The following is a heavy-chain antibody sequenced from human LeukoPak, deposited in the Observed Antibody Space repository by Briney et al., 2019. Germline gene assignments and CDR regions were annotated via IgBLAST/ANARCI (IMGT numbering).Heavy chain of an antibody. CDR3: ARLSPPIASFCSGGTCYSGGFDP. V-gene: IGHV1-18*01. CDR1: GYTFTSYG. D-gene: IGHD2-15*01. CDR2: ITTYNGNT. J-gene: IGHJ5*02. Sequence: ASVKVSCKASGYTFTSYGITWVRQAPAQGLEWMGWITTYNGNTYYAQNFQGRVDMTADTSTSTAYMEVRSLRSDDTAVYYCARLSPPIASFCSGGTCYSGGFDPWGQGTLVTVSS.